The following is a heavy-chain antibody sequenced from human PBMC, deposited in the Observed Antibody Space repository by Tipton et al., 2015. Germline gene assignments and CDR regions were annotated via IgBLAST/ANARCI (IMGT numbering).Heavy chain of an antibody. Sequence: QVQLVQSGAEVKKPGSSVKVSCKASGGSFNSYAVNWVRQVSGQGLEWMGGIIYNLDIANYAQKFQGRLTITADKSTNTVYMELSSLKFEDTAMYYCERDEEDLNGDFWGQGTLVTVSS. CDR1: GGSFNSYA. CDR2: IIYNLDIA. V-gene: IGHV1-69*09. CDR3: ERDEEDLNGDF. J-gene: IGHJ4*02. D-gene: IGHD2-8*01.